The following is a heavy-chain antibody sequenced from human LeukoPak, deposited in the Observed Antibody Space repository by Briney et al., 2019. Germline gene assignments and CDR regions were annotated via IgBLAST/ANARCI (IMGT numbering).Heavy chain of an antibody. Sequence: GGSLRLSCAASGFTFSDYYMSWIRQAPGKGLEWVSYISSSGSTIYYADSVKGRFTISRDNAKNSLYLQMNSLRSEDTAVYYCARVSYSNYGRYYFDYWGQGTLVTVSS. D-gene: IGHD4-11*01. J-gene: IGHJ4*02. V-gene: IGHV3-11*01. CDR1: GFTFSDYY. CDR2: ISSSGSTI. CDR3: ARVSYSNYGRYYFDY.